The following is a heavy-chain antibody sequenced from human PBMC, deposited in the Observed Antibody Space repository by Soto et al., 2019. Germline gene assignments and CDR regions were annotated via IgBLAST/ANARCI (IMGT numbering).Heavy chain of an antibody. CDR1: GGSISSYY. Sequence: SETLSLTCTVSGGSISSYYWSWIRQPPGKGLEWIGYIYYSGSTNYNPSLKSRVTISVDTSKNQFSLKLSSVTAADTAVYYCERHKTRWLQFPYFDYWGQGTLVTVSS. CDR2: IYYSGST. J-gene: IGHJ4*02. D-gene: IGHD5-12*01. V-gene: IGHV4-59*08. CDR3: ERHKTRWLQFPYFDY.